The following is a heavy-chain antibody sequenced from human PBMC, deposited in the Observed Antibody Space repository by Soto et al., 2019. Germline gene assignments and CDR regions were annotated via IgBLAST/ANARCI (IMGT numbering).Heavy chain of an antibody. V-gene: IGHV1-46*01. CDR3: ARSYYDSSGPKYYFDY. CDR2: INPSGGSST. CDR1: GYTFTNYY. Sequence: VASVKVSCKASGYTFTNYYMHWVRQAPGQGLEWMGIINPSGGSSTTYAQKFQGRLTMTRDTSTSTVYMGLSSLRSEDTAVYYCARSYYDSSGPKYYFDYWGQGTLVTVSS. J-gene: IGHJ4*02. D-gene: IGHD3-22*01.